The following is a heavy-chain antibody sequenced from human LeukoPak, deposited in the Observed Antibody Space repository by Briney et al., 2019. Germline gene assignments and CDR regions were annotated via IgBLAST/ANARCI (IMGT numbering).Heavy chain of an antibody. D-gene: IGHD5/OR15-5a*01. Sequence: GGSLRLSRAHSVFTFRESAIHGVRLASGRGLQGVGRIRSNPNNYATTNGASVEGRFTISRDHSKNTAYLQLNSLKTEHTAVYYCTRHVEALNSIYYLHYLDVWGKGTAVTVSS. CDR3: TRHVEALNSIYYLHYLDV. J-gene: IGHJ6*03. V-gene: IGHV3-73*01. CDR1: VFTFRESA. CDR2: IRSNPNNYAT.